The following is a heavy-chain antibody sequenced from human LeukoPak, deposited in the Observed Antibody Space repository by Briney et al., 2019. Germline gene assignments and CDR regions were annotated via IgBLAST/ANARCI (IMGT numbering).Heavy chain of an antibody. D-gene: IGHD3-22*01. CDR2: IIPILGIA. CDR1: GGTFSSYV. CDR3: ATSYYYDSSGYYYVDY. J-gene: IGHJ4*02. Sequence: GASVKVSCKASGGTFSSYVISWVRQAPGQGLEWMGRIIPILGIANYAQKFQGRVTITADKSTSTAYMELSSLRSEDTAVYYCATSYYYDSSGYYYVDYWGQGTLVTVSS. V-gene: IGHV1-69*04.